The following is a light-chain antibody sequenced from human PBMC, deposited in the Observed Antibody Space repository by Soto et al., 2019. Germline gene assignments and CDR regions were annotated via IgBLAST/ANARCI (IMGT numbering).Light chain of an antibody. J-gene: IGKJ5*01. CDR3: QQYGNSPSIT. V-gene: IGKV3-20*01. CDR1: QSVSSSY. CDR2: GAS. Sequence: EIVLTQSPGTLSLSPGERATLSCRASQSVSSSYLAWYQQKPGQTPRLLIYGASSRATGIPDRFSGGGSGTDFTLTISRLEPEDFAVYYCQQYGNSPSITFGQETRLEI.